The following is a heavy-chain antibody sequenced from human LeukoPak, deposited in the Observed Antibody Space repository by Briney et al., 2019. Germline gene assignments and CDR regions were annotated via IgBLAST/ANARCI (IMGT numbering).Heavy chain of an antibody. D-gene: IGHD3-22*01. CDR1: GGSISSGGYY. CDR3: ARNSYYDNSGEGAFDI. J-gene: IGHJ3*02. CDR2: IYHSGST. V-gene: IGHV4-30-2*01. Sequence: SQTLSLTCTVSGGSISSGGYYWSWIRQPPGEGLEWIGYIYHSGSTYYNPSLKSRVTISVDRSKNQFSLKLSSVTAADTAVYYCARNSYYDNSGEGAFDIWGQGTMVTVSS.